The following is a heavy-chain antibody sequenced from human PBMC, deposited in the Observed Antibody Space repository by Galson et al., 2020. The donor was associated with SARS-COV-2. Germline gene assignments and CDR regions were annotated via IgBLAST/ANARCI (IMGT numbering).Heavy chain of an antibody. J-gene: IGHJ6*02. D-gene: IGHD3-3*01. CDR2: INPNTGGT. CDR1: GYRFTGYY. Sequence: ASVKVSCKASGYRFTGYYIHWVRQAPGQGLEYIGWINPNTGGTNYAQSFQGRVTMTRDTSIGTAYMELSSLTADDTAVYFCARGGDGYIRCYDEYYGGVDVWGQGTTVSVSS. CDR3: ARGGDGYIRCYDEYYGGVDV. V-gene: IGHV1-2*02.